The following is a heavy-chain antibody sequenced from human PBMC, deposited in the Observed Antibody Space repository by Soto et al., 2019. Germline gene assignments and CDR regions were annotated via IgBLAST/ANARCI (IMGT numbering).Heavy chain of an antibody. J-gene: IGHJ3*02. CDR1: GFTFSSYG. D-gene: IGHD3-10*01. CDR2: ISYDGSNK. V-gene: IGHV3-30*03. Sequence: QVQLVESGGGVVQPGRSLRLSCAASGFTFSSYGMHWVRQAPGKGLEWVAVISYDGSNKYYADSVKGRFTISRDNSKNTLYRQMNGLRAEDTAVYYCAREGGIRWFGELSGAFDIWGQGTMVTVS. CDR3: AREGGIRWFGELSGAFDI.